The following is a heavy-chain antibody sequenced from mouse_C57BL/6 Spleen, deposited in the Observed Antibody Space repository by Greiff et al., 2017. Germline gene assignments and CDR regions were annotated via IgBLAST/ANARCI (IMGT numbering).Heavy chain of an antibody. J-gene: IGHJ2*01. CDR2: INPSSGYT. V-gene: IGHV1-4*01. D-gene: IGHD1-1*01. Sequence: QVQLKESGAELARPGASVKMSCKASGYTFTSYTMHWVKQRPGQGLEWIGYINPSSGYTKYNQKFKDKATLTADKSSSTAYMQLSSLTSEDSAVYYCARGSFDDYGSSYGDYWGQGTTLTVSS. CDR3: ARGSFDDYGSSYGDY. CDR1: GYTFTSYT.